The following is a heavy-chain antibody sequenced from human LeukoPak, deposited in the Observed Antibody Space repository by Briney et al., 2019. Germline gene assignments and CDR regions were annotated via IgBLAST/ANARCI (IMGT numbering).Heavy chain of an antibody. CDR3: GRQGYADFSPRPFDY. Sequence: SETLSLTCTVSGGSISNSGYYWGWIRQPPGKGLEWIGRVYYSGKTNYNPSLKNRVTISVDTTKNQFSLKLRSVTAADTAVFYCGRQGYADFSPRPFDYWGQGTLVTVSS. CDR2: VYYSGKT. V-gene: IGHV4-39*01. D-gene: IGHD4-17*01. J-gene: IGHJ4*02. CDR1: GGSISNSGYY.